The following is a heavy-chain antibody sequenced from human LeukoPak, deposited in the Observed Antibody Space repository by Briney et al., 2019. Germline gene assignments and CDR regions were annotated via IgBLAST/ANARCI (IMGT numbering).Heavy chain of an antibody. CDR2: IFYTGST. D-gene: IGHD3-22*01. Sequence: SETLSLTCTVSGGSLNDYHRSWIRQPPGKGLEYIGYIFYTGSTNYHPSLKSRVSISIDKSRNRFSLRLSSVTAADTAVYFCARGRRYYDSSGRYFDFWGQGSLVTVSS. CDR3: ARGRRYYDSSGRYFDF. V-gene: IGHV4-59*08. J-gene: IGHJ4*02. CDR1: GGSLNDYH.